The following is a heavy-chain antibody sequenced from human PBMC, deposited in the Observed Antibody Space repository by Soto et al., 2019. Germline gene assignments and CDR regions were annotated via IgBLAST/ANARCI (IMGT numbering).Heavy chain of an antibody. D-gene: IGHD5-18*01. CDR3: AIAAMAQTPEFDY. CDR1: GGSFSGYY. V-gene: IGHV4-34*01. CDR2: INHSGST. J-gene: IGHJ4*02. Sequence: SETLSLTCAVYGGSFSGYYWSWIRQPPGKGLEWIGEINHSGSTNYNPSLKSRVTISVDTSKNQFSLKLSSVTAADTAVYYCAIAAMAQTPEFDYWGQGTLVTVSS.